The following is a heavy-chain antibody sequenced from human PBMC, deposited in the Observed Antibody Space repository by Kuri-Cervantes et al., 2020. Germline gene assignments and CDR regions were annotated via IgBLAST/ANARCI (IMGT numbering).Heavy chain of an antibody. CDR2: IHPGDSET. V-gene: IGHV5-51*01. J-gene: IGHJ6*02. Sequence: GGSLKIFCKGSGYSFTSYWIGWVRQMPGRGLEWMGVIHPGDSETRYRSSFQGQVTISADKSIGTAYLQWNSLKASDTAIYYCARQRGRNYYPMDVWGQGTTVTVSS. CDR1: GYSFTSYW. CDR3: ARQRGRNYYPMDV.